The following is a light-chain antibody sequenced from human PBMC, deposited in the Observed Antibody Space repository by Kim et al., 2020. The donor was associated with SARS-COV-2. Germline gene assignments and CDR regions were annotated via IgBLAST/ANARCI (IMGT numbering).Light chain of an antibody. CDR1: SSNIGAGYD. V-gene: IGLV1-40*01. CDR2: GNS. J-gene: IGLJ2*01. Sequence: GQRVTIACTGSSSNIGAGYDVHWYQQLPGTAPKLLIYGNSNRPSGVPDRFSGSKSGTSASLAITGLQAEDEADYYCQSYDSSLSTVFGGGTKLTVL. CDR3: QSYDSSLSTV.